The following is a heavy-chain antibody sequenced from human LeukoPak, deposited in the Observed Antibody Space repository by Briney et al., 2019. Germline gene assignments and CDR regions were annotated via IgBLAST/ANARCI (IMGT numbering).Heavy chain of an antibody. J-gene: IGHJ4*02. CDR3: ARLGTYWSNYYFEY. Sequence: AESLKISCQGSGYSFTTYWIGCVRQMPGKGLECMGIIYPGDSDTRYSPSFQGQVTISADKSINTAYLQWGSLKASDTAMYYCARLGTYWSNYYFEYWGQGTLVTVSS. V-gene: IGHV5-51*01. CDR2: IYPGDSDT. CDR1: GYSFTTYW. D-gene: IGHD3-10*01.